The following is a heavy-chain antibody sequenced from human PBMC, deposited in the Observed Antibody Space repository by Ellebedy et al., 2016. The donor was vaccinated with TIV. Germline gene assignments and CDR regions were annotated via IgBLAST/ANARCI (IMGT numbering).Heavy chain of an antibody. V-gene: IGHV4-34*01. J-gene: IGHJ6*03. D-gene: IGHD2-21*01. CDR2: VNNGGSA. Sequence: SETLSLXXAVYGGSFSGYYWTWIRQSPGKGLEWIGEVNNGGSANYKSSLKSRVTISVDTSKNQFSLKLKSLTAADTAVYYCARVGRGGGYFMDVWGKGTTVTVSS. CDR1: GGSFSGYY. CDR3: ARVGRGGGYFMDV.